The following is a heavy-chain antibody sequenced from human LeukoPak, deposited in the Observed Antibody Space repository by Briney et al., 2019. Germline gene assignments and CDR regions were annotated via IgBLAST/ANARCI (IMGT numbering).Heavy chain of an antibody. CDR2: ISGSGSDT. D-gene: IGHD6-19*01. CDR3: AGSGRWWARDY. V-gene: IGHV3-23*01. CDR1: GLTFTNYG. Sequence: PGGSLRLSCAASGLTFTNYGMTWVRQAPGKGLEWVSSISGSGSDTYYADSVKGRFTIARDNSKHTLYVQMVSLSAEDTAIYYCAGSGRWWARDYWGQGTLVTVSS. J-gene: IGHJ4*02.